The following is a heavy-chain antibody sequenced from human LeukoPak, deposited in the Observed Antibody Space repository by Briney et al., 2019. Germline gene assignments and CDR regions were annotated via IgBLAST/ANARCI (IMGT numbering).Heavy chain of an antibody. J-gene: IGHJ4*02. CDR2: IYPGDSDT. D-gene: IGHD3-3*01. CDR3: ARASTIFGVAADY. Sequence: KVGESLKISCKGSGYSFTSYWIGWVRQMPGKGLEWMGIIYPGDSDTRYSPSFQGQVTISADKSISTAYLQWSSLKASDTAMYYCARASTIFGVAADYWGQGTLVTVSS. V-gene: IGHV5-51*01. CDR1: GYSFTSYW.